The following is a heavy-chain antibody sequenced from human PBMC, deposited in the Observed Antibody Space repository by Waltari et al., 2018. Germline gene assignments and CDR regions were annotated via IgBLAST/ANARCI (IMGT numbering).Heavy chain of an antibody. J-gene: IGHJ3*02. V-gene: IGHV1-69*13. Sequence: QVQLVQSGAEVKKPGSSVKVSCKASGGTLSSYAISWVRQAPGQGLEWMGGIIPIFGTANYAQKFQGRVTITADESTSTAYMELSSLRSEDTAVYYCTRELTIFGVVIIEYAFDIWGQGTMVTVSS. D-gene: IGHD3-3*01. CDR1: GGTLSSYA. CDR2: IIPIFGTA. CDR3: TRELTIFGVVIIEYAFDI.